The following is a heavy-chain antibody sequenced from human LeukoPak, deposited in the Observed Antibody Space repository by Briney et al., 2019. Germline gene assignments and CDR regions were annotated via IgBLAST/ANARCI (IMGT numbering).Heavy chain of an antibody. V-gene: IGHV1-18*01. D-gene: IGHD2-2*01. CDR2: VSPFNGKT. J-gene: IGHJ6*02. CDR3: ARDRNIVVVPAALYYYYYGMDV. CDR1: CYTFTTHG. Sequence: APVKGSCKGSCYTFTTHGISWVGQAPGQGVEWVGWVSPFNGKTNYAQKLQGRVTMTTDTSTSTAYMQLRSLRSDDTAVYYCARDRNIVVVPAALYYYYYGMDVWGQGTTVTVSS.